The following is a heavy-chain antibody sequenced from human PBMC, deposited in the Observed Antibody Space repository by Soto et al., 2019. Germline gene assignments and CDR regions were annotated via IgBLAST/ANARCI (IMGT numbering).Heavy chain of an antibody. CDR3: ARVGVGATVFFGFFDY. J-gene: IGHJ4*02. Sequence: QVQLVESGGGVVQPGGSLRLSCAASGIIFTGYGMHWVRQAPGQGLEWVAVIRFDGTNTYYADSVKGRFTISRDNSKNMLYLQMNSLRAEDTAVYYCARVGVGATVFFGFFDYWGQGALVTVSS. CDR2: IRFDGTNT. D-gene: IGHD1-26*01. CDR1: GIIFTGYG. V-gene: IGHV3-33*01.